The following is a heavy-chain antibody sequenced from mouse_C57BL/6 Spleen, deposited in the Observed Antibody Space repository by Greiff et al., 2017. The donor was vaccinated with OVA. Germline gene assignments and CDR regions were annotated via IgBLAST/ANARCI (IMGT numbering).Heavy chain of an antibody. CDR2: IDPEDGET. Sequence: EVKLMESGAELVKPGASVKLSCTASGFTITDYYMHWVKQRTEQGLEWIGRIDPEDGETKYAPKFQGKAPITADTSSNTAYLQLSSLTSEDTAVYYCARDYYGSSYFDYWGQGTTLTVSS. CDR1: GFTITDYY. V-gene: IGHV14-2*01. D-gene: IGHD1-1*01. CDR3: ARDYYGSSYFDY. J-gene: IGHJ2*01.